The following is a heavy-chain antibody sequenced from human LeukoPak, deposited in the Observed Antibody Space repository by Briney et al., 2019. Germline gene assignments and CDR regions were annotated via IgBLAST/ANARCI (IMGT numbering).Heavy chain of an antibody. D-gene: IGHD5-18*01. Sequence: SVKVSCKASGGTFISYAISWVRQAPGQGLEWMGRIIPIFGTANYAQKFQGGVTITTDESTSTAYMELSSLRSEDTAVYYCARGDTAMVIGFDYWGQGTLVTVSS. J-gene: IGHJ4*02. CDR2: IIPIFGTA. V-gene: IGHV1-69*05. CDR3: ARGDTAMVIGFDY. CDR1: GGTFISYA.